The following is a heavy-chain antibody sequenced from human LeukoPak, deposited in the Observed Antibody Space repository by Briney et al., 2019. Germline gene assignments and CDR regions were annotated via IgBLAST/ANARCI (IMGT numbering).Heavy chain of an antibody. D-gene: IGHD4-17*01. Sequence: GGSLRLSCAASGLIVSSNYMSWVRQAPGKGLDWVSVIYSGGNTYYADSAKGRFTISRDNSKNTLYLQMNNLRAEDTAVYYCAGSDGDYFDYWGQGTLVTVSS. CDR1: GLIVSSNY. CDR2: IYSGGNT. CDR3: AGSDGDYFDY. V-gene: IGHV3-53*01. J-gene: IGHJ4*02.